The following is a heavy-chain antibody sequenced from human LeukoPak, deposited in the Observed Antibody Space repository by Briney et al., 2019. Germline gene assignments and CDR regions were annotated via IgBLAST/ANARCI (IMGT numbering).Heavy chain of an antibody. CDR3: ARDYDSLAYTVDY. CDR2: ISWNSGSI. D-gene: IGHD3-16*01. J-gene: IGHJ4*02. CDR1: GFTFDDYA. V-gene: IGHV3-9*01. Sequence: GRSLRLSCAASGFTFDDYAMHWVRQAPGKGLEWVSGISWNSGSIGYADSVKGRFTISRDNAKNSLYLQMNSLRAEDTAVYYCARDYDSLAYTVDYWGQGTLVTVSS.